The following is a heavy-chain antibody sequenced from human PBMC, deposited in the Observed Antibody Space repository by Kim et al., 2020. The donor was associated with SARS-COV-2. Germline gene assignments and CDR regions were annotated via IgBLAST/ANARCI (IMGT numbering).Heavy chain of an antibody. D-gene: IGHD6-19*01. Sequence: ASVKVSCKASGYTFTGYDMHWVRQATGQGLEWMGWINPNSGGTNYAQKFQGWVTMTRDTSISTAYMELSRLRSDDTAVYYCARGGGRQWRIHWPNYCYGMDVWGQGTPVTVSS. CDR3: ARGGGRQWRIHWPNYCYGMDV. CDR2: INPNSGGT. V-gene: IGHV1-2*04. J-gene: IGHJ6*02. CDR1: GYTFTGYD.